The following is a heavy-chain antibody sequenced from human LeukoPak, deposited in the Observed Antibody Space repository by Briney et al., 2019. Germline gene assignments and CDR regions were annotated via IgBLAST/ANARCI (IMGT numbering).Heavy chain of an antibody. Sequence: GASVKVSCKASGYTFTSYAMHWVRQAPGQRLEWMGWINAGNGNAKYSQKFQGRVTITRDTSASTAYMELSSLRSEDTAVYYCASRGSGSYYHFDYWGQGTLVTVSS. J-gene: IGHJ4*02. D-gene: IGHD3-10*01. CDR1: GYTFTSYA. CDR2: INAGNGNA. V-gene: IGHV1-3*01. CDR3: ASRGSGSYYHFDY.